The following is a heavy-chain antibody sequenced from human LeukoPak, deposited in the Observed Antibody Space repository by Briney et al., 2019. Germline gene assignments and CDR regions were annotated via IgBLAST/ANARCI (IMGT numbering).Heavy chain of an antibody. D-gene: IGHD4-17*01. CDR1: GFTFSSYA. J-gene: IGHJ6*03. Sequence: QTGGSLRLSCAASGFTFSSYAMSWVRQAPGKGLEWVSAISGSGGSTYYADSVKGRFTISRDNSKNTLYLQMNSLRADDTAVYYCAKRRHDYGDYYYMDVWGKGTTVTVSS. V-gene: IGHV3-23*01. CDR2: ISGSGGST. CDR3: AKRRHDYGDYYYMDV.